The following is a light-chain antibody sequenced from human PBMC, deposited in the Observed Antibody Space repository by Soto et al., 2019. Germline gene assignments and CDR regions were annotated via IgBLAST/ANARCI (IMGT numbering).Light chain of an antibody. V-gene: IGKV1-27*01. J-gene: IGKJ1*01. Sequence: DIQMTQSPSSLSASVGDRVTITCRASQGISNYLAWYQQQPGKVPKLLIYVASTLQSGLPSRFSGSGSGTDFTLTISSLQPQNVATYYCQKCSSAPWTFGQNHKVEIK. CDR2: VAS. CDR1: QGISNY. CDR3: QKCSSAPWT.